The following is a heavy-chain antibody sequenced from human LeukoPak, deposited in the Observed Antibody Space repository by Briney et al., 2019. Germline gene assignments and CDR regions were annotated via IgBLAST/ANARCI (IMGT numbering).Heavy chain of an antibody. CDR3: ARVAIPTYYDFWSAPGAFDI. Sequence: ASVKVSCKASGYTFTSYGISWVRQAPGQGLEWMEWISAYNGNTNYAQKLQGRVTMTTDTSTSTAYMELRSLRSDDTAVYYCARVAIPTYYDFWSAPGAFDIWGQGTMVTVSS. CDR2: ISAYNGNT. J-gene: IGHJ3*02. D-gene: IGHD3-3*01. V-gene: IGHV1-18*01. CDR1: GYTFTSYG.